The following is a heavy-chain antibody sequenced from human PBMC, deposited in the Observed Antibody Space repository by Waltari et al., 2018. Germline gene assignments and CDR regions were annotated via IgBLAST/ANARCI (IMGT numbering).Heavy chain of an antibody. D-gene: IGHD1-26*01. CDR3: ARGATDAFDI. V-gene: IGHV3-48*03. Sequence: VCQGPGKGLEWVSYISSGGSTIYYADSVKGRFTISRDNAKNSLYLQMNSLRAEDTAVYYCARGATDAFDIWGQGTMVTVSS. J-gene: IGHJ3*02. CDR2: ISSGGSTI.